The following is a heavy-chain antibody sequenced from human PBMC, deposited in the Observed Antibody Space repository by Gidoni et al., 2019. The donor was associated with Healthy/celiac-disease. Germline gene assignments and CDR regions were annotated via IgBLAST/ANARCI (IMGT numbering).Heavy chain of an antibody. CDR2: IYYSGST. Sequence: QVQLQESGPGLVKPSQTLSLTCTVSGGSISSGGYYWSWIRQHPGKGLEWIGYIYYSGSTYYNPSLKSRVTISVDTSKNQFSLKLSSVTAADTAVYYCARDHQDGYEKGWYFDLWGRGTLVTVSS. CDR3: ARDHQDGYEKGWYFDL. J-gene: IGHJ2*01. D-gene: IGHD5-12*01. V-gene: IGHV4-31*03. CDR1: GGSISSGGYY.